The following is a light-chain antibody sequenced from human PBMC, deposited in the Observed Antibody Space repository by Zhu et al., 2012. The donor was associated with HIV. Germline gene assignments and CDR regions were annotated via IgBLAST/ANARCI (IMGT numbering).Light chain of an antibody. CDR1: QSISSW. V-gene: IGKV1-5*03. Sequence: DIQMTQFPSTLSASVGDRVSITCRASQSISSWLAWYQQKPGKAPKLLIYKASSLESGAPSRFSGSGSGTEFTLTISSLQPDDFATYYCQQYNSLWTFGQGTKVESK. J-gene: IGKJ1*01. CDR2: KAS. CDR3: QQYNSLWT.